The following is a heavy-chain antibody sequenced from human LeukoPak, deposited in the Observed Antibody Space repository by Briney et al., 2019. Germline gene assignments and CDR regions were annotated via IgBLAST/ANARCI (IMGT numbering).Heavy chain of an antibody. D-gene: IGHD2-2*01. CDR3: AKSTAPAGYYLDY. J-gene: IGHJ4*02. CDR2: ISYDGNDK. V-gene: IGHV3-30*18. CDR1: GFTFSTYG. Sequence: GGSLRLSCAASGFTFSTYGMHWVRQAPGKGLEWVAIISYDGNDKDYADSVRGRFTISRDNSKNTLYLQMNSLRGEDTGVYYCAKSTAPAGYYLDYWGQGILVTVSS.